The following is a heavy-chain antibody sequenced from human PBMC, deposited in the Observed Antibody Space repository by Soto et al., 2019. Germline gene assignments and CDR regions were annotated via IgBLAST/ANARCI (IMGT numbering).Heavy chain of an antibody. J-gene: IGHJ4*02. CDR1: TLTVSSDH. CDR3: TRLCGASSGNHS. D-gene: IGHD3-22*01. CDR2: ISSSSSYI. V-gene: IGHV3-21*01. Sequence: RRLASAVSTLTVSSDHMNWFHQHTVKGMEWVSSISSSSSYIHHADSVKRRLTIARDHAKNSLYLQMNGLRAEDTGVYYCTRLCGASSGNHSRGQATLVTVSS.